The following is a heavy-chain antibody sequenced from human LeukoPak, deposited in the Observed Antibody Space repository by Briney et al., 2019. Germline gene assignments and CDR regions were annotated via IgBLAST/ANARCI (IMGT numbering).Heavy chain of an antibody. Sequence: GGSLRLSCAASGFTFDDYGMSWVRQAPGKGLEWVSGINWNGGSTGYADSVKGRFTISRDNAKNSLYLQMNSLRAEDTALYYCARVVDYYGSGSYSEPGPYFDYWGQGTLVTVSS. CDR1: GFTFDDYG. J-gene: IGHJ4*02. CDR2: INWNGGST. CDR3: ARVVDYYGSGSYSEPGPYFDY. D-gene: IGHD3-10*01. V-gene: IGHV3-20*04.